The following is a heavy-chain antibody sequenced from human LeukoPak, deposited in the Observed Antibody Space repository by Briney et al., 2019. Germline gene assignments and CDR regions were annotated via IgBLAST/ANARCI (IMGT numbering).Heavy chain of an antibody. J-gene: IGHJ4*02. V-gene: IGHV4-61*01. CDR1: GGSVSSGSYY. CDR2: IYYSGST. D-gene: IGHD2-2*02. CDR3: ARVSVPAAIADY. Sequence: PSQTLSLTCTVSGGSVSSGSYYWSWIRQPPGKGLEWIGYIYYSGSTYYNPSLKSRVTISVDTSKNQFSLKLSSVTAADTAVYYCARVSVPAAIADYWGQGTLVTVSS.